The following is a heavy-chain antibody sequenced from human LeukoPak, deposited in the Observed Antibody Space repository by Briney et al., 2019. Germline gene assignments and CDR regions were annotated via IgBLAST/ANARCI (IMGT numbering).Heavy chain of an antibody. J-gene: IGHJ5*02. CDR1: GYIFSNYG. Sequence: ASVKVSCKATGYIFSNYGISWVRQAPGHGLEWMVWISSGGNTNYAPKFQDRATMTTDTSTSTAYMELRSLRFDDTAVYYCARDFAWGSGGAPIDDNWLDPWGQGTLVTVSS. CDR2: ISSGGNT. CDR3: ARDFAWGSGGAPIDDNWLDP. V-gene: IGHV1-18*01. D-gene: IGHD7-27*01.